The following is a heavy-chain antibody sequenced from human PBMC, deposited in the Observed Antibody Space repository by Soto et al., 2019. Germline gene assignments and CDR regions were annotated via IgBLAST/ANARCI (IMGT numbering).Heavy chain of an antibody. CDR3: THLIRGVIVN. D-gene: IGHD3-10*01. J-gene: IGHJ4*02. CDR1: GFSLSTSGLG. CDR2: IYWDDDA. V-gene: IGHV2-5*05. Sequence: QITLKESGPTLVTPTQSLTLTCAFSGFSLSTSGLGVAWIRQPPGKALEWLALIYWDDDARYGPSLKSRLTSTKDTSKNQVVLMMTDLDPMDTATYYCTHLIRGVIVNWGQGILVTVSS.